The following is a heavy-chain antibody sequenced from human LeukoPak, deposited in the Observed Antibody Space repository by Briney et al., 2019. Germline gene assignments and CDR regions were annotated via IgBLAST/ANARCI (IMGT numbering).Heavy chain of an antibody. Sequence: SETLSLTCAVYGGSFSGYYWRWIRQPPGKGLEGIAEINHSGSTNYNPSLKSRVTISVDTSKNQFSLKLSSVTAADTAVYYCARLGSSGWYRFFDYWGQGTLVTVSP. V-gene: IGHV4-34*01. J-gene: IGHJ4*02. CDR1: GGSFSGYY. CDR2: INHSGST. CDR3: ARLGSSGWYRFFDY. D-gene: IGHD6-19*01.